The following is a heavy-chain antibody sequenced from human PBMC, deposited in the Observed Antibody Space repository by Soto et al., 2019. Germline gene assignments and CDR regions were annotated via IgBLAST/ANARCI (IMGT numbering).Heavy chain of an antibody. J-gene: IGHJ3*02. CDR2: IIPIFGTA. V-gene: IGHV1-69*01. Sequence: QVQLVQSGAEVKKPGSSVKVSCKASGGTFSSYAISWVRQAPGQGLEWMGGIIPIFGTANYAQKFQGRVRITADESTSTSYMELSSPRSEDTAVYYCARRQQAVDAFDIWGQGTMVTVSS. CDR3: ARRQQAVDAFDI. CDR1: GGTFSSYA. D-gene: IGHD6-13*01.